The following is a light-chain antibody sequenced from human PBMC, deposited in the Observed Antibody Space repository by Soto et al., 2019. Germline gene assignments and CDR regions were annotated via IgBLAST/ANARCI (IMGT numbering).Light chain of an antibody. V-gene: IGKV1-39*01. CDR3: QQSYSTPYT. J-gene: IGKJ2*01. Sequence: DIQMTQSPSSLSASVEDRVTITYRASQSISSYLNWYQQKPGKAPKLLIYAASSLQSGVPSRFSGSGSGTDFTLTISSLQPEDFATYYCQQSYSTPYTFGQGTKLEIK. CDR1: QSISSY. CDR2: AAS.